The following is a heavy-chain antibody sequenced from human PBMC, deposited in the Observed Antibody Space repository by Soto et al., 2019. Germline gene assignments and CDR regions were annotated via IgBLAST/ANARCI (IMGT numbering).Heavy chain of an antibody. CDR2: ISGSGGST. Sequence: XESLSLSCAASGFTFSSYAMSWVRQAPGKGLEWVSAISGSGGSTYYADSVKGRFTISRDNSKNTLYLQMNSLRAEDTAVYYCEQVVGLIAARFDYWGQGTLVTVSS. V-gene: IGHV3-23*01. CDR1: GFTFSSYA. D-gene: IGHD6-6*01. J-gene: IGHJ4*02. CDR3: EQVVGLIAARFDY.